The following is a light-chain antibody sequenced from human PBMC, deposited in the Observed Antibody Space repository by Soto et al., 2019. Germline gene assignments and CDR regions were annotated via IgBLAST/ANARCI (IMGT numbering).Light chain of an antibody. CDR3: HQRHSTLLT. Sequence: LSRSPLFPSIVDSDTITFRARQSLRIYLNWYQQIPGKAPKFLIYAASSLQSGVPSRFSGSGFGTDVTLTIISLLDAEGVTDYCHQRHSTLLTFGEGIKV. CDR2: AAS. J-gene: IGKJ4*01. CDR1: QSLRIY. V-gene: IGKV1-39*01.